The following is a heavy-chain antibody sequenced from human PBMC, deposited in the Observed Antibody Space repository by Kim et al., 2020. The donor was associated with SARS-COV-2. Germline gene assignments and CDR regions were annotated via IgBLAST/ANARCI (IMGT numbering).Heavy chain of an antibody. CDR3: ARMGYGSGSIDY. D-gene: IGHD3-10*01. V-gene: IGHV4-34*01. CDR1: GGSFSGYY. CDR2: INHSGST. Sequence: SETLSLTCAVYGGSFSGYYWSWIRQPPGKGLEWIGEINHSGSTNYNPSLKSRVTISVDTSKNQFSLKLSSVTAADTAVYYCARMGYGSGSIDYWGQGSL. J-gene: IGHJ4*02.